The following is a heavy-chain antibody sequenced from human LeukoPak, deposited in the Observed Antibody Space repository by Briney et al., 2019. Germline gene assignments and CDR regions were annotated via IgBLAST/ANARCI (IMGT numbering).Heavy chain of an antibody. J-gene: IGHJ4*02. V-gene: IGHV3-53*05. CDR2: IYSGGDT. CDR3: VKDLSGSYAFDY. D-gene: IGHD1-26*01. CDR1: GFTVSSNY. Sequence: PGGSLRLSCAASGFTVSSNYMSWVRQAPGKGLEWVSVIYSGGDTYYADSVKGRFTISRDNSKNTLYLQMSSLRAEDTAVYYCVKDLSGSYAFDYWGQGTLVTVSS.